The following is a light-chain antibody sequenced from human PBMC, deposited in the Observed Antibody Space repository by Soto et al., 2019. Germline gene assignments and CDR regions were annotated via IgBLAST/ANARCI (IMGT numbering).Light chain of an antibody. CDR2: SDN. CDR3: AAGDVSLVV. Sequence: QSVLTQPASASGTPGQRVTISCSGSSSNIGTNTVIWYQQLPGAAPRLLIYSDNQRPSGVPDRFSGSKSGTSASLAISGLQSEDEADYYCAAGDVSLVVFGGGTKLTVL. V-gene: IGLV1-44*01. J-gene: IGLJ2*01. CDR1: SSNIGTNT.